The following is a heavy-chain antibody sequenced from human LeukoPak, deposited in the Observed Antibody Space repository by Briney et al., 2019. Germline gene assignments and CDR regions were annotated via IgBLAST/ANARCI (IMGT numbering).Heavy chain of an antibody. D-gene: IGHD1-26*01. V-gene: IGHV1-69*05. Sequence: SVKVSCKASGTTFSRSAISWVRQAPGQGLEWMGGVIPILGTTNYAQKFQDRVSITTDESTNTAYMEVSSLRSVDTAVYYCARDDGSATLGFDSWGQGTLVTVSS. CDR1: GTTFSRSA. CDR2: VIPILGTT. CDR3: ARDDGSATLGFDS. J-gene: IGHJ4*02.